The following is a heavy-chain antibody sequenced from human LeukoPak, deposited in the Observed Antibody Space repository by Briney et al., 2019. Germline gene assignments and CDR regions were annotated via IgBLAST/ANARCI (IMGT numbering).Heavy chain of an antibody. Sequence: GASVKVSCKASGYTFSGYYMHWVRQAPGQGLEWMGWINPNSGDTNYAQKFQGRVTMTRDTSISTAYMELSRLRSDDTAVYYCAPSKAYGFGELSAFDYWGQGTLVTVSS. CDR2: INPNSGDT. V-gene: IGHV1-2*02. CDR1: GYTFSGYY. J-gene: IGHJ4*02. CDR3: APSKAYGFGELSAFDY. D-gene: IGHD3-10*01.